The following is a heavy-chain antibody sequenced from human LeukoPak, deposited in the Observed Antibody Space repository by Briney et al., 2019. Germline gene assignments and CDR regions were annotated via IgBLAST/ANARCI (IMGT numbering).Heavy chain of an antibody. V-gene: IGHV6-1*01. CDR1: GDSVSSNSAA. D-gene: IGHD3-16*01. Sequence: SQTLSLTCAISGDSVSSNSAAWNWIWQSPSRGLEWLGRTYYRSKWYNDYAGSVKSRITINSDTSKNQFSLQLNSVSPEDTAVYYCAGGGGSFDYWGQGTLVTVSS. CDR3: AGGGGSFDY. CDR2: TYYRSKWYN. J-gene: IGHJ4*02.